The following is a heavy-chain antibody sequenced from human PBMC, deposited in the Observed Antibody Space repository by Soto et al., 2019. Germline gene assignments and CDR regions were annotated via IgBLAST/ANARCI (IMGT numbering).Heavy chain of an antibody. CDR3: AREGWTSYYYDSSGPGWYNWFDP. CDR2: IWYDGSNK. Sequence: PGGSLRLSCASSGFTFSSYGMHLVRQAPGKGLEWVAVIWYDGSNKYYADSVKGRFTISRDNSKNTLYLQMNSLRAEDTAVCYCAREGWTSYYYDSSGPGWYNWFDPWGQGTLVTVSS. V-gene: IGHV3-33*01. D-gene: IGHD3-22*01. CDR1: GFTFSSYG. J-gene: IGHJ5*02.